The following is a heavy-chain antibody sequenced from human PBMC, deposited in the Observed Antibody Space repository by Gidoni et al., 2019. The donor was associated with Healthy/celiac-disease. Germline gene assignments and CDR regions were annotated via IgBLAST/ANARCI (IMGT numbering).Heavy chain of an antibody. Sequence: EVQLLESGGGLVQPGGSLRLSCAASGFTFSSYAMSWVRQAPGTGLEWVPAISGSGGSTYYADSVKGRFTISRDNSKNTLYLQMNSLRAEDTAVYYCAKKGSGGRGYYYYYGMDVWGQGTTVTVSS. D-gene: IGHD3-10*01. CDR2: ISGSGGST. J-gene: IGHJ6*02. CDR3: AKKGSGGRGYYYYYGMDV. CDR1: GFTFSSYA. V-gene: IGHV3-23*01.